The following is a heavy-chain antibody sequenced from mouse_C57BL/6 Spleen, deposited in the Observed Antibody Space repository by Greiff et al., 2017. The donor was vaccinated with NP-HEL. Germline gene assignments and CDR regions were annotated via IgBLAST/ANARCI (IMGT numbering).Heavy chain of an antibody. CDR2: IYPRSGNT. CDR3: WAWFAY. Sequence: QVQLQQSGAELARPGASVKLSCKASGYTFTSYGISWVKQRTGQGLDWIGEIYPRSGNTYYNQKFKGKATLTADKSSSTAYMELRRLYYGDSAVCFCWAWFAYWGQGTLVTVSA. J-gene: IGHJ3*01. V-gene: IGHV1-81*01. CDR1: GYTFTSYG.